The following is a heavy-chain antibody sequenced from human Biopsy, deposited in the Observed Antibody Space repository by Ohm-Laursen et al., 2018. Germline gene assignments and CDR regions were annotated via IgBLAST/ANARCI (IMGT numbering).Heavy chain of an antibody. CDR3: ARATNSTGWPYYYFYGMDV. CDR2: IYYSGST. D-gene: IGHD2/OR15-2a*01. Sequence: TLSLTCAVSGGSISSDYWSWIRQTPGKGLEWIGYIYYSGSTNHNPSLKSRVTISVDTSKNQFSLRLNSVTAADTAVYYCARATNSTGWPYYYFYGMDVWGQGTTVTVSS. J-gene: IGHJ6*02. V-gene: IGHV4-59*01. CDR1: GGSISSDY.